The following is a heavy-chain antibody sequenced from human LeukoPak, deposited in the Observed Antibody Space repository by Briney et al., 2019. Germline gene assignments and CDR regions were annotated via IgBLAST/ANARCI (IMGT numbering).Heavy chain of an antibody. Sequence: GGSLRLSCAASGFTFSSYWMSWVRQAPGKGLEWVANIKQDGSEKSYVDSVKGRFTISRDNTKNSLYLQMNSLRAEDTAVYFCAREWAGPSFDYWGQGTLVTVSS. CDR3: AREWAGPSFDY. V-gene: IGHV3-7*01. D-gene: IGHD6-19*01. CDR2: IKQDGSEK. CDR1: GFTFSSYW. J-gene: IGHJ4*02.